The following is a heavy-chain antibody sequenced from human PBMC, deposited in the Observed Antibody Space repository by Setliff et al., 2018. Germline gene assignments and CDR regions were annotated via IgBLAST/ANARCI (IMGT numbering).Heavy chain of an antibody. J-gene: IGHJ5*02. CDR3: AKDRVEVVVAAPQARFDP. V-gene: IGHV1-18*01. Sequence: ASVKVSCKTPGYTFRSYVVSWVRQAPGQGLEWMGWISAYSGDTIYAQNYQGRVTMTTDTSTSTAYMELRSLRSDDTAVYYCAKDRVEVVVAAPQARFDPWGQGTLVTVSS. CDR2: ISAYSGDT. D-gene: IGHD2-15*01. CDR1: GYTFRSYV.